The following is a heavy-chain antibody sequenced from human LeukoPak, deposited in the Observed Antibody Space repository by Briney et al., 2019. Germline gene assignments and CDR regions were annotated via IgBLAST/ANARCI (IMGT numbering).Heavy chain of an antibody. CDR1: GASISSYY. Sequence: PSETLSLTCTVSGASISSYYWSWIRQPPGKVLEWIGYIYYSGSTNYNPSLKSRVTISVDTSKNQFSLKLSSVTAADTAVYYCARERGYSSGWYGSHYYYYYGMDVWGQGTTVTVSS. CDR2: IYYSGST. CDR3: ARERGYSSGWYGSHYYYYYGMDV. D-gene: IGHD6-19*01. J-gene: IGHJ6*02. V-gene: IGHV4-59*12.